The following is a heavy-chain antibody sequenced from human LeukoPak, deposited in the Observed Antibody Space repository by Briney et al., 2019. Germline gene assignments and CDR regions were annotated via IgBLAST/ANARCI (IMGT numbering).Heavy chain of an antibody. CDR1: GGSINSGRYY. D-gene: IGHD2-15*01. Sequence: SETLSLTCAVSGGSINSGRYYWGWIRQPPGKGLEWIGSIFYSGSTYYNPSLKSRVTISVDTSKNQFSLKLSSVTAADTAVYHCARRKAYCSGSLCYADYWGQGSLVTVSS. V-gene: IGHV4-39*01. J-gene: IGHJ4*02. CDR3: ARRKAYCSGSLCYADY. CDR2: IFYSGST.